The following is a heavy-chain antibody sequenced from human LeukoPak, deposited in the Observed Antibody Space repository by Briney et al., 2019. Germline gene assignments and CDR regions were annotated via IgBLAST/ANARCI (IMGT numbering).Heavy chain of an antibody. CDR2: IYWDDDK. Sequence: ESGPTLVKPTQTPTLTCTVSGFSLSTSGVGVGWIRQPPGKALEWLVLIYWDDDKCYSPSLKSRVTITKDTSKDQVVLTMTNMDPVDTATFFCARILQRRYSGSFFDYWGQGTLVTVSS. J-gene: IGHJ4*02. CDR1: GFSLSTSGVG. D-gene: IGHD1-26*01. CDR3: ARILQRRYSGSFFDY. V-gene: IGHV2-5*02.